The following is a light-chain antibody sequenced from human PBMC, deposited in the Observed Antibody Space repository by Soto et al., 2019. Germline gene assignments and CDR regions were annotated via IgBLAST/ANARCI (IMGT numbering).Light chain of an antibody. CDR1: RGISDS. V-gene: IGKV1-9*01. CDR3: QQLNSFPYT. CDR2: AAS. Sequence: IQLTQSPSSLSASVGGRVTITCRASRGISDSLAWYQQKPGKAPNLLIYAASTLQSGVPSRFSGSGSGTDFTLTITSLQPEDSSTYFCQQLNSFPYTFGQGTRLEI. J-gene: IGKJ2*01.